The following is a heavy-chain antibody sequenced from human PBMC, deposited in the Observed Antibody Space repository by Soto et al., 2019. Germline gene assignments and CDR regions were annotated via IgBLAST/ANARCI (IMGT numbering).Heavy chain of an antibody. CDR2: IYHSGST. J-gene: IGHJ5*02. CDR3: ARIPSP. Sequence: SETLSLTCAVSGGSISSGGYSWSWIRQPPGKGLEWIGYIYHSGSTYYNSSLKSRVTISVDRSKNQFSLKLSSVTATDTAVYYCARIPSPWGQGTLVTVSS. D-gene: IGHD2-21*01. V-gene: IGHV4-30-2*01. CDR1: GGSISSGGYS.